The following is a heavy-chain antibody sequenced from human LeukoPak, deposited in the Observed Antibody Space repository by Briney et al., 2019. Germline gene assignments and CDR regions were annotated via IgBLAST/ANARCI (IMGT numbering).Heavy chain of an antibody. V-gene: IGHV3-23*01. J-gene: IGHJ3*02. CDR3: AKGIGHAAILTGSDAFDI. D-gene: IGHD3-9*01. CDR1: GCTFSSYA. Sequence: GGSLRLSCAASGCTFSSYAMSWVLQEPGQRPDGNSGISARGGCSYYADSVEGRFTSSRDNSKNSLSLEMNRLRAEDTAVYYCAKGIGHAAILTGSDAFDIRGQGTMVSVCS. CDR2: ISARGGCS.